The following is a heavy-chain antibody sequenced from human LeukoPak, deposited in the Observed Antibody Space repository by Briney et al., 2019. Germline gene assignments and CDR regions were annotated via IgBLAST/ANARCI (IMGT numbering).Heavy chain of an antibody. CDR2: ISYDGNNK. CDR1: GFPFSSYA. J-gene: IGHJ6*03. V-gene: IGHV3-30-3*01. CDR3: AKDLWFGELVGYMDV. D-gene: IGHD3-10*01. Sequence: GGSLRLSCAASGFPFSSYAMHWVRQAPGKGLEWVALISYDGNNKYYADSVKGRFTISRDNSKNTLYLQMNSLRAEDTAVYYCAKDLWFGELVGYMDVWGKGTTVTVSS.